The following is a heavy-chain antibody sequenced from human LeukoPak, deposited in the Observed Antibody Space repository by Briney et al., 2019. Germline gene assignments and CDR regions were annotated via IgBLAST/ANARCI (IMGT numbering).Heavy chain of an antibody. D-gene: IGHD3-3*01. V-gene: IGHV3-53*04. Sequence: GGSLRLSCAASGFTVSSNYMSWVRQAPGKGLEWVSVIYSGGSTYYADSVKGRFTISRHNYKNTLYLQMNSLRAEDTAVYYCARAMEYYDFWSGYWDYYYGMDVWGQGTTVTVSS. CDR1: GFTVSSNY. CDR3: ARAMEYYDFWSGYWDYYYGMDV. J-gene: IGHJ6*02. CDR2: IYSGGST.